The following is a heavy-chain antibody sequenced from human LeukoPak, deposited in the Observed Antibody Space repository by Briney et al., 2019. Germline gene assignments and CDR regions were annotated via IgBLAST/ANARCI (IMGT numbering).Heavy chain of an antibody. J-gene: IGHJ4*02. CDR2: ISSSGSTI. CDR3: ARGRLPLDY. CDR1: GFTFSNYA. D-gene: IGHD2-21*02. V-gene: IGHV3-48*03. Sequence: GGSLRLPCAASGFTFSNYAMNWVRQAPGKGLEWVSYISSSGSTIYYADSVKGRFTISRDNAKNSLYLQMNSLRAEDTAVYYCARGRLPLDYWGQGTLVTVSS.